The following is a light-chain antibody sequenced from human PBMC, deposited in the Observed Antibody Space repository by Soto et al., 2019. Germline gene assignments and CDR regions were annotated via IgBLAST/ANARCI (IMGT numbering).Light chain of an antibody. J-gene: IGKJ4*01. V-gene: IGKV3-11*01. CDR1: QSVRAY. CDR3: QQRSSWPLT. Sequence: IFLTQSPYTLALSPGEGATLSCRASQSVRAYLAWYQQKPGQAPRLLIYDASNRATGIPARFSGSGSGTDFTLTISSLEPEDFEVYYCQQRSSWPLTFGGGTKVDIK. CDR2: DAS.